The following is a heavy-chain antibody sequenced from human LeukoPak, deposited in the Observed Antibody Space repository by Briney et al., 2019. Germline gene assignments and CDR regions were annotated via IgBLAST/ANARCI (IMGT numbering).Heavy chain of an antibody. D-gene: IGHD5-18*01. CDR1: GFTFSSYA. V-gene: IGHV3-23*01. CDR3: AKDVREDRYSSGKIVAFDI. Sequence: GGSLRLSCAASGFTFSSYAMSWVRQAPVKELEWVSAISGSGGSTYCADSVKGRFTISRDNSKNTLYLQMNSLRAEDTAVYYCAKDVREDRYSSGKIVAFDIWGQGTMVTVSS. CDR2: ISGSGGST. J-gene: IGHJ3*02.